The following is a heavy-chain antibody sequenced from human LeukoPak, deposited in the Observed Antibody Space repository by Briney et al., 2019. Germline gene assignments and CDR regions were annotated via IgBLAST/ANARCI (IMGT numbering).Heavy chain of an antibody. CDR1: GGSFNSYY. CDR2: IYYTGA. V-gene: IGHV4-59*01. CDR3: ARVGRYCGSDCYLDY. D-gene: IGHD2-21*02. J-gene: IGHJ4*02. Sequence: SETLSLTCAVSGGSFNSYYWSWIRRPPGKGLEWIGYIYYTGANYNPPLKGRLTISLDTSKNQFSLRLTSVTAADTAVYYCARVGRYCGSDCYLDYWGQGTQVTVSS.